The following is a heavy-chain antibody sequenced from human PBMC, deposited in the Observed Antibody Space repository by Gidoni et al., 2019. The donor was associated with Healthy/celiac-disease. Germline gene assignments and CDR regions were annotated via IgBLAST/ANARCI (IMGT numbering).Heavy chain of an antibody. CDR1: GFTFSSSA. D-gene: IGHD2-15*01. V-gene: IGHV3-23*01. J-gene: IGHJ4*02. CDR3: AKDQEYCSGGSCYSSYFDY. Sequence: VQLLESGVGLVPPGGSLRLSCAASGFTFSSSALRWVRQAPGKGLGWVSAMSGSGGSTYYADCVKGRFTISRDNSKNTLYLQMNSLRAEDTDVYYCAKDQEYCSGGSCYSSYFDYWGQGTLVTVSS. CDR2: MSGSGGST.